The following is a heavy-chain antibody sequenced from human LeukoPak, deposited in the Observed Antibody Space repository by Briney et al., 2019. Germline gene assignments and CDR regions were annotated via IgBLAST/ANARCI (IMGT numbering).Heavy chain of an antibody. CDR1: GYTFTGYY. Sequence: GASVKVSCKASGYTFTGYYMHWVRQAPGQGLEWMGWINPNSGGTNYAQKFQGRVTMTRDTSISTAYMELSRLRSDDTAVYYCARDACSSTSCYQWFDPWGQGTLVTVSS. V-gene: IGHV1-2*02. CDR2: INPNSGGT. D-gene: IGHD2-2*01. J-gene: IGHJ5*02. CDR3: ARDACSSTSCYQWFDP.